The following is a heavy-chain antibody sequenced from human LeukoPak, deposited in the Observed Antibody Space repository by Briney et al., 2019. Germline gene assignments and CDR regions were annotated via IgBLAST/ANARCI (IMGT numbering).Heavy chain of an antibody. Sequence: GGSLRLSCAASGFTFSSYAMSWVRQAPGKGLECVSVISGGAGSTYYADSVKGRFTISRDNSKNTLYLQMNGLRAEGTAVYYCASLHHSSSHDYWGQGTLVTVSS. CDR2: ISGGAGST. D-gene: IGHD6-6*01. V-gene: IGHV3-23*01. CDR1: GFTFSSYA. CDR3: ASLHHSSSHDY. J-gene: IGHJ4*02.